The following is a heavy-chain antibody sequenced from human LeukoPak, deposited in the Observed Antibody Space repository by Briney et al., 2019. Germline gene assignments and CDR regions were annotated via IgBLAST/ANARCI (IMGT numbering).Heavy chain of an antibody. Sequence: GGSLRLSCSASGFAFSIYAMHWVRQAPGKGLEYVSAITSNGGSTFHADTVNDRFTISRDNSKNALYLQMSSLRAEGTGVYYCGIIGGISFWGQGTLVTVSS. D-gene: IGHD2-15*01. J-gene: IGHJ4*02. CDR3: GIIGGISF. CDR1: GFAFSIYA. V-gene: IGHV3-64D*08. CDR2: ITSNGGST.